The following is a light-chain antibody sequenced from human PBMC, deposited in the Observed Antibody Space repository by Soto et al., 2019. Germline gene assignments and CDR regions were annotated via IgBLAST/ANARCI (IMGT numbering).Light chain of an antibody. V-gene: IGLV1-47*01. Sequence: QSALTQPPSASGTPGQRVTISCSGSSSNIGSNYVYWYQQLPGTAPKLLIYRNNQRPSGVPDRFSGSKSGTSASLAISGLRSEDEADYYCAAWDDSLSGLVFGTGPKVTV. CDR1: SSNIGSNY. CDR2: RNN. J-gene: IGLJ1*01. CDR3: AAWDDSLSGLV.